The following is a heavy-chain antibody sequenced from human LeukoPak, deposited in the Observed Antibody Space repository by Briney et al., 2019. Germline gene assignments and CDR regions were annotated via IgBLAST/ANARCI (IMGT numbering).Heavy chain of an antibody. V-gene: IGHV4-34*01. J-gene: IGHJ1*01. CDR2: INHSGST. Sequence: PSETLSLTCAVYGGSFSGYYWSWIRQPPGKGLEWIGEINHSGSTNYNPSLKSRVTLSVDTSKNQFSLKLSSVTAADTAVYYCASRPYYDSSGYYNAEYFQHWGQGTLVTVSS. CDR1: GGSFSGYY. D-gene: IGHD3-22*01. CDR3: ASRPYYDSSGYYNAEYFQH.